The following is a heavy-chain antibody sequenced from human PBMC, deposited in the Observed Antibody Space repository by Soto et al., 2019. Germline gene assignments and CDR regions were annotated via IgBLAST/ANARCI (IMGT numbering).Heavy chain of an antibody. Sequence: QVHLVQSGAEVQKPGASVKISYQASGYVFTTSAIHWVRQAAGQRLEWLGWINPATGDTKYSQDFRGRVTFTLDTSATTAYMALTSLTSHDTAVYYCARAAGRSKLLPYYFDPWGQGTLVTVSS. J-gene: IGHJ5*02. D-gene: IGHD3-22*01. CDR2: INPATGDT. CDR3: ARAAGRSKLLPYYFDP. V-gene: IGHV1-3*01. CDR1: GYVFTTSA.